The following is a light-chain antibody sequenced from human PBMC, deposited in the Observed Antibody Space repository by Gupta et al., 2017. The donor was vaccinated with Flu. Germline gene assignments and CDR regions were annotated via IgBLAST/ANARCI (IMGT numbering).Light chain of an antibody. CDR2: DDT. CDR1: NIGSKS. Sequence: QTARITCGGNNIGSKSVHWYQQRPGQAPVLVVYDDTDRPSGIPARFSGSNSGNTATLTIVRVEAGDEADYYCQVWDSSSDHPVVFGGGTNLAVL. V-gene: IGLV3-21*02. CDR3: QVWDSSSDHPVV. J-gene: IGLJ2*01.